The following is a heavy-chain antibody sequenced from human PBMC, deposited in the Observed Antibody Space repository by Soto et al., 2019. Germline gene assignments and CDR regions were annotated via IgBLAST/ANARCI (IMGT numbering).Heavy chain of an antibody. CDR3: ARRLAAGEFDS. V-gene: IGHV4-4*02. J-gene: IGHJ4*02. CDR2: IYHSGST. Sequence: QVQLQESGPGLVKPSGTLSLTCAVSGGSISSSNWWSWVRQPPGKGLEWIGEIYHSGSTNYNPSLKSRGTITVDKSKDQFSLKLSSVTASDTAVYYCARRLAAGEFDSWGQGTLVTVAS. CDR1: GGSISSSNW. D-gene: IGHD6-13*01.